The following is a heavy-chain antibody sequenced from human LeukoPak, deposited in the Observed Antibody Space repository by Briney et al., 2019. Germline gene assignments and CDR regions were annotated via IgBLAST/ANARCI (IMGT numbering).Heavy chain of an antibody. CDR1: GSMFRNYW. Sequence: GGSLRLSCVVSGSMFRNYWMSWLRQAPGKGPEWVANINQDGTKIFEVDFMKGRFTLSRDNIKNTLNLQMNSLRAEDTAIYYCARDSSHYLGSSDYWGQGTLVTVSS. J-gene: IGHJ4*02. D-gene: IGHD6-6*01. V-gene: IGHV3-7*03. CDR2: INQDGTKI. CDR3: ARDSSHYLGSSDY.